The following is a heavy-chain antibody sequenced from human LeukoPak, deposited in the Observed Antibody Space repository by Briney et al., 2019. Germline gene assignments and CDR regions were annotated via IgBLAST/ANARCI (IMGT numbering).Heavy chain of an antibody. Sequence: ALVKVSCKASGYTFTSYGISWVRQAPGQGLEWMGWISAYNGNTNYAQKLQGRVTMTTDTSTSTAYMELRSLRSDDTAVYYCARELYYYGSGKKNYFDYWGQGTLVTVSS. J-gene: IGHJ4*02. CDR2: ISAYNGNT. D-gene: IGHD3-10*01. V-gene: IGHV1-18*01. CDR3: ARELYYYGSGKKNYFDY. CDR1: GYTFTSYG.